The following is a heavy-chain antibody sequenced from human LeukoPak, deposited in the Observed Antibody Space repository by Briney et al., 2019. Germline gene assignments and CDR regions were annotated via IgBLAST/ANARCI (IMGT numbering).Heavy chain of an antibody. V-gene: IGHV1-69*06. D-gene: IGHD5-12*01. J-gene: IGHJ4*02. Sequence: SVKVSCKASGGTFSSYAISWVRQAPGQGLEWMGRIIPIFGTANYAQKFQGRVTITADKSTSTAYMELRSLRSDDTAVYYCARDSRYDEGYWGQGTLVTVSS. CDR3: ARDSRYDEGY. CDR2: IIPIFGTA. CDR1: GGTFSSYA.